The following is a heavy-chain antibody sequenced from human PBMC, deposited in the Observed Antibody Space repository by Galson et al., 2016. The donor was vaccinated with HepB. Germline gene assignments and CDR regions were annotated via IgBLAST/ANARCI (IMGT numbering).Heavy chain of an antibody. J-gene: IGHJ3*02. V-gene: IGHV5-10-1*01. D-gene: IGHD5-24*01. CDR3: ERQRMASIGEGM. CDR2: IDPSDSET. CDR1: GYSFTSYW. Sequence: QSGAEVKKPGESLKISCKGSGYSFTSYWISWVRQMPGKGLEWIGRIDPSDSETNYSPSFQGHVTISADTSISTAYLQWNSLKASDTAMYYCERQRMASIGEGMWGQGTMVTVAA.